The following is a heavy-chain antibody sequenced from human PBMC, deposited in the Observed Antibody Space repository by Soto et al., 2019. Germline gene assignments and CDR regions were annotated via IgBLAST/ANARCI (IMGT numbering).Heavy chain of an antibody. Sequence: QVQLVQSGAEVRKPGASLKVSCKTSGSTFTRSYIHWVRQAPGQGLEWMGWISPNNGDTHFAQRFQGRVTMTRDTSIDTAYMELSSLTSDDTAVYYCARSSPLLGETGTTGVDDWGQGTLVTVSS. D-gene: IGHD1-1*01. CDR1: GSTFTRSY. J-gene: IGHJ4*02. CDR2: ISPNNGDT. V-gene: IGHV1-2*02. CDR3: ARSSPLLGETGTTGVDD.